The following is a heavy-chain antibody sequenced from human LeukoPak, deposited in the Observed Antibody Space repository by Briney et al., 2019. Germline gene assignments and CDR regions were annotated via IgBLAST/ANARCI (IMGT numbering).Heavy chain of an antibody. J-gene: IGHJ4*02. Sequence: ASVKVSCKASGYTFTGYYMHWLRQAPGQGLEWMGWINPNSGGTNYAQKFQGRVTMTRDTSISTAYMELSRLGSDDTAVYYCARAIYCSSTSCYSSDYWGQGTLVTVSS. CDR1: GYTFTGYY. V-gene: IGHV1-2*02. D-gene: IGHD2-2*02. CDR2: INPNSGGT. CDR3: ARAIYCSSTSCYSSDY.